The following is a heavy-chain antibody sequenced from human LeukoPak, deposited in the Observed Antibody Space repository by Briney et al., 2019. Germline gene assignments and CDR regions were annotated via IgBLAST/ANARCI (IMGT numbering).Heavy chain of an antibody. CDR3: ARRYGGFDL. CDR2: IRNKVNRHTT. V-gene: IGHV3-72*01. D-gene: IGHD3-16*01. Sequence: GGSLRLSCAASGFIFSDRYFDWVRQAPGKGLEWLGRIRNKVNRHTTEYAASVKGRFTISADDSNNSLHLLMNSLKSEDTAVYYCARRYGGFDLWGLGTLVTVSS. CDR1: GFIFSDRY. J-gene: IGHJ4*02.